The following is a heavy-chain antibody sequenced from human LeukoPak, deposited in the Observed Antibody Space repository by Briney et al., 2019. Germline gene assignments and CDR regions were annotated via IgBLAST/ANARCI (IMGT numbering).Heavy chain of an antibody. Sequence: GGSLRLSCAASGFTFSSYAMHWVRQAPGKGLEWVAVISYDGSNKYYADSVKGRFTISRDNSKNTLHLQMNSLRAEDTAVYYCARDGTYDSNPNWFDPWGQGTLVTVSS. CDR3: ARDGTYDSNPNWFDP. CDR1: GFTFSSYA. J-gene: IGHJ5*02. D-gene: IGHD3-22*01. V-gene: IGHV3-30*01. CDR2: ISYDGSNK.